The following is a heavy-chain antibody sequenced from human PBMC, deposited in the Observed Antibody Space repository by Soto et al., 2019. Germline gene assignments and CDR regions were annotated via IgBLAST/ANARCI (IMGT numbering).Heavy chain of an antibody. Sequence: GGSLRLSCAASGFTFSSYAMSWVRQAPGKGLEWVSAISGSGGSTYYADSVKGRFTISRDNSKNTLYLQMNSLRAEDTAVYYCAKDRIAARPRAPYFFDYWGQGTLVTVSS. J-gene: IGHJ4*02. D-gene: IGHD6-6*01. CDR1: GFTFSSYA. CDR2: ISGSGGST. V-gene: IGHV3-23*01. CDR3: AKDRIAARPRAPYFFDY.